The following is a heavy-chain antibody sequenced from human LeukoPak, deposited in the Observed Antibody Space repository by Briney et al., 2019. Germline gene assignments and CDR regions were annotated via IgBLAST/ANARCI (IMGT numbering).Heavy chain of an antibody. V-gene: IGHV1-69*06. CDR3: ARATTPYYYYYYYMDV. CDR2: IIPIFGTA. D-gene: IGHD1-1*01. Sequence: ASVKVSCKASGGTFSSYAISWVRQAPGQGLEWMGGIIPIFGTANYAQKFQGRVTITADTSTSTAYMELRSLRSDDTAVYYCARATTPYYYYYYYMDVWGKGTTVTVSS. J-gene: IGHJ6*03. CDR1: GGTFSSYA.